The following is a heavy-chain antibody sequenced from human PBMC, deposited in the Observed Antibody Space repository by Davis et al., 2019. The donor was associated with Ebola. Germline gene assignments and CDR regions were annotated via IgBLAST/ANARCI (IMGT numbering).Heavy chain of an antibody. CDR1: GFTFSSYW. CDR2: ISSSGSTI. CDR3: ASSRLHDYNWFDP. Sequence: GGSLRLSCAASGFTFSSYWMSWVRQAPGKGLEWVSYISSSGSTIYYADSVKGRFTISRDNAKNSLYLQMNSLRAEDTAVYYCASSRLHDYNWFDPWGQGTLVTVSS. D-gene: IGHD5-24*01. J-gene: IGHJ5*02. V-gene: IGHV3-48*04.